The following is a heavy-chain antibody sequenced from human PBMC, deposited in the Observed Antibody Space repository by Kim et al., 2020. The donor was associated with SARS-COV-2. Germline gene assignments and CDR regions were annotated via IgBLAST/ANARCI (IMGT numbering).Heavy chain of an antibody. CDR3: ARGGSSSWPWVFDY. J-gene: IGHJ4*02. D-gene: IGHD6-13*01. Sequence: SETLSLTCTVSGGSVSSGSYYWSRIRQPPGKGLEWIGYTYYSGSTNYNPSLKSRVTISVDTSKNQFSLKLSSVTAADTAVYYCARGGSSSWPWVFDYWGQGTLVTVSS. CDR1: GGSVSSGSYY. CDR2: TYYSGST. V-gene: IGHV4-61*01.